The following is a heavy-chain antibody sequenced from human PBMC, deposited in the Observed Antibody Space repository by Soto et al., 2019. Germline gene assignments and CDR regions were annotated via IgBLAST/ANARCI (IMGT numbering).Heavy chain of an antibody. CDR2: IYYSGST. CDR1: GGSISSYY. J-gene: IGHJ4*02. Sequence: QVQLQESGPGLVKPSETLSLTCTVSGGSISSYYWSWIRQPPGKGLEWIGYIYYSGSTNYNPSLKSRVTISVDTSKNQFSLKLSSVTAADTAMYYCARGGGFLDYWGQGTLVTVSS. CDR3: ARGGGFLDY. V-gene: IGHV4-59*01. D-gene: IGHD3-16*01.